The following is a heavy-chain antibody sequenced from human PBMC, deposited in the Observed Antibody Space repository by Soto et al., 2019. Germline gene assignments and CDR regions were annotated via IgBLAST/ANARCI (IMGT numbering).Heavy chain of an antibody. J-gene: IGHJ4*02. D-gene: IGHD3-22*01. V-gene: IGHV4-30-4*01. CDR2: IYYSGGT. CDR1: GGSISSGYYY. Sequence: SETLSLTCSVSGGSISSGYYYWTWIRQPPGKGLEYIGNIYYSGGTYYNPSLKSRVSISVDTSKSQFSLKLSSVTAADTAVYYCARGGYDSSSGYYPFDYWGQGTLVTVSS. CDR3: ARGGYDSSSGYYPFDY.